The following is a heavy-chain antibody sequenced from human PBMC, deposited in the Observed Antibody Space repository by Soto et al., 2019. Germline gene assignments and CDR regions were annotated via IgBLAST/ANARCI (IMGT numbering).Heavy chain of an antibody. CDR2: ISAYNGNT. CDR3: ARDPEFVDIVATIRENWFDP. CDR1: GYTFTSYG. J-gene: IGHJ5*02. V-gene: IGHV1-18*01. D-gene: IGHD5-12*01. Sequence: ASVKVSCKASGYTFTSYGISWVRQAPGQGLEWMGWISAYNGNTNYAQKLQGRVTMTTDTSTSTAYMELRSLRSDDTAVYYCARDPEFVDIVATIRENWFDPWGQGTLVTVSS.